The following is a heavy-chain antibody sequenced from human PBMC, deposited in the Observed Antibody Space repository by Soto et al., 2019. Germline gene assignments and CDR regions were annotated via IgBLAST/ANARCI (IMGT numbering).Heavy chain of an antibody. CDR3: GRAIGRGIIRD. Sequence: EVQLVESGGGLVKPGGALRLSCTASGFIFRTYGMTWVRQAPGKGLEWVSSIYSSGTFIYYADSVKGRFTISRDDAKNSLFLQMNSLRAEETAVYYCGRAIGRGIIRDWGQGTLVTVSS. CDR1: GFIFRTYG. CDR2: IYSSGTFI. V-gene: IGHV3-21*01. D-gene: IGHD3-10*01. J-gene: IGHJ4*02.